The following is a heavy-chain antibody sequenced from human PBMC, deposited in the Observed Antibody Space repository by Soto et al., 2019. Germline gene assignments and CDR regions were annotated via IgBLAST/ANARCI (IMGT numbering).Heavy chain of an antibody. Sequence: QVQLVQSGAEVKKPGASVKVSCKASGYTFTSYDINWVRQATGQGLEWMGWMNPNSGNTGYAQKFQGRDTRARTTSISTAYMELSSLRSEDTAVYYCARGRGSYGDYPVDYWGQGTLVTVSS. CDR2: MNPNSGNT. D-gene: IGHD4-17*01. V-gene: IGHV1-8*01. CDR1: GYTFTSYD. J-gene: IGHJ4*02. CDR3: ARGRGSYGDYPVDY.